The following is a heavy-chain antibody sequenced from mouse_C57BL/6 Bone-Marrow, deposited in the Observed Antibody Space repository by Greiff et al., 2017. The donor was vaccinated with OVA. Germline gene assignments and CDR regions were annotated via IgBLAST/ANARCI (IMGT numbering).Heavy chain of an antibody. V-gene: IGHV1-66*01. CDR2: IYPGSVNT. Sequence: VQVVESGPELVKPGASVKISCKASGYSFTIYYIHWVKQRPGQGLEWIGWIYPGSVNTTYNEKFKGKATLTADTSSRTAYMQLSSRTSEDSAVYYCARRNYGCLAMDYWGQGTSVTVSA. J-gene: IGHJ4*01. CDR1: GYSFTIYY. D-gene: IGHD1-1*01. CDR3: ARRNYGCLAMDY.